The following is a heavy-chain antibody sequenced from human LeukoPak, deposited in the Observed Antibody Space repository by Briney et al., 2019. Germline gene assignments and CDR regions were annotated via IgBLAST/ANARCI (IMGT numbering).Heavy chain of an antibody. V-gene: IGHV3-11*01. CDR3: ARDWYDSSGYSSGG. Sequence: GGSLRLSCAASGVTFSDYYMSWIRQAPGKGLEWVSYISSSGSTIYYADSVKGRFTISRDNAKNSLYLQMNSLRAEDTAVYYCARDWYDSSGYSSGGWGQGTLVTVSS. CDR1: GVTFSDYY. J-gene: IGHJ4*02. D-gene: IGHD3-22*01. CDR2: ISSSGSTI.